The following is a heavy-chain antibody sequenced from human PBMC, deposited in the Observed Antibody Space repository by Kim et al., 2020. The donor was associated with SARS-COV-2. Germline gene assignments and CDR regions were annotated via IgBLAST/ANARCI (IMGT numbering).Heavy chain of an antibody. CDR1: GFTFSSYG. CDR2: IWYDGSTK. D-gene: IGHD2-2*01. J-gene: IGHJ5*02. V-gene: IGHV3-33*01. CDR3: ARDSEYQLPKDYRNWFYP. Sequence: GGSLRLSCAASGFTFSSYGMHWVRQAPGKGLEWVAVIWYDGSTKYYAYSVKGRFTISRDNSKNTLDLQMNSLRAEDTAVYYCARDSEYQLPKDYRNWFYPRGQGTLVTVSS.